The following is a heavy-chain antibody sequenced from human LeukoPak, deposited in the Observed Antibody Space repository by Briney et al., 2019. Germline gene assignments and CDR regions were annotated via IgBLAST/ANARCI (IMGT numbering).Heavy chain of an antibody. Sequence: ASVKVSCKASGYTFTSYAISWVRQAPGQGLEWMGWISAYNGNTNYAQKLQGRVTVTTDTSTGTAYMELRSLTSDDTAVYYCARVEEVQGGITSFDYWGQGTLVTVSS. CDR1: GYTFTSYA. CDR3: ARVEEVQGGITSFDY. J-gene: IGHJ4*02. D-gene: IGHD3-10*01. CDR2: ISAYNGNT. V-gene: IGHV1-18*01.